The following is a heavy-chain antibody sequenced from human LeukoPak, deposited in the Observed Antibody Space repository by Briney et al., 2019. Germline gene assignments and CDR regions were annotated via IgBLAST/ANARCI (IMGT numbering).Heavy chain of an antibody. Sequence: GASVKVSCKASGYTFTSYDINWVRQATGQGLEWMGWMNPNSGNTGYAQKFQGRVTMTRNTSISTAYMELSSLRSEDTAVYYCARVGRVVPAAMPEVYWGQGTLVTVSS. CDR3: ARVGRVVPAAMPEVY. CDR2: MNPNSGNT. J-gene: IGHJ4*02. CDR1: GYTFTSYD. V-gene: IGHV1-8*01. D-gene: IGHD2-2*01.